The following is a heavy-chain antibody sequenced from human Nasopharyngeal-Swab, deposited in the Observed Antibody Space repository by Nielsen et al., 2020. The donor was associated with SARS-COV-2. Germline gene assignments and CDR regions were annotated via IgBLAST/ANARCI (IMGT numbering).Heavy chain of an antibody. J-gene: IGHJ6*02. CDR3: ARVRYESSGYFYGMDV. D-gene: IGHD3-22*01. Sequence: GGSLRLSCAASGFTFGSYGMHWVRQAPGKGLEWVAVISYDGSNKYYADSVKGRFTISRDNSKNTLYLQMNSLRAEDTAVYYCARVRYESSGYFYGMDVWGQGTTVTVSS. V-gene: IGHV3-30*03. CDR1: GFTFGSYG. CDR2: ISYDGSNK.